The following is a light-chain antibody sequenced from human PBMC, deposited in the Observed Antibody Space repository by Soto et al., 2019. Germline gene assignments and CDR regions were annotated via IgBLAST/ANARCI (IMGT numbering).Light chain of an antibody. V-gene: IGLV2-14*01. CDR3: SSYTSSSPCV. Sequence: QSALTKPASVSGSPGQSITISCTGTSSDVGFYKYVSWYQHHPGKAPKLMIYEVSNRPSGVSNRFSGSKSGNTASLTISGLQAEDEADYYCSSYTSSSPCVFGTGTKLTVL. J-gene: IGLJ1*01. CDR1: SSDVGFYKY. CDR2: EVS.